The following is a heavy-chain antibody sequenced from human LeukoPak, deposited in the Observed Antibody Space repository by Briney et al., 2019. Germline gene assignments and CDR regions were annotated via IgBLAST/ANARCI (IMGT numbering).Heavy chain of an antibody. D-gene: IGHD2-2*02. CDR2: MSYDGINK. Sequence: GRSLRLSCAASGFTFSNYAFHWVRQAPGKGLEWVAVMSYDGINKYYGDSVKGRFTISRDISKSTLYLQMNSLRAEDTAVYYCARGYCTTTSCYIDYWGQGSLVTVSS. V-gene: IGHV3-30*04. CDR1: GFTFSNYA. J-gene: IGHJ4*02. CDR3: ARGYCTTTSCYIDY.